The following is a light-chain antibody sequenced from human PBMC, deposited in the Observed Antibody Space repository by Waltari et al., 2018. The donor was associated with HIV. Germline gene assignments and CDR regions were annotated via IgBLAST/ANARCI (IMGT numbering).Light chain of an antibody. CDR2: AAS. Sequence: DIHMTQSPSSLSASVGDRVTITGRASHTIRSYLIWYHQKPGKAPKLLIYAASSLQSGVPSRFSGSGSGTDFTLTISSLQPEDFATYYCQQSYSTPRTFGQGTKVEIK. CDR3: QQSYSTPRT. J-gene: IGKJ1*01. V-gene: IGKV1-39*01. CDR1: HTIRSY.